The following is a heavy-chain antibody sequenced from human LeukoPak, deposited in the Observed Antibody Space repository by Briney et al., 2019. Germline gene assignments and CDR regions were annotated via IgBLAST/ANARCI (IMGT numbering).Heavy chain of an antibody. CDR3: ARENCSSTSCYDDYYYGMDV. V-gene: IGHV3-33*01. CDR1: GFTFSSYG. D-gene: IGHD2-2*01. CDR2: IWYDGSNK. Sequence: PGRSLRLSCAASGFTFSSYGMHWVRQAPGKGLEWVAVIWYDGSNKCYADSVKGRFTISRDNSKNTLYLQMNSLRAEDTAVYYCARENCSSTSCYDDYYYGMDVWGQGTTVTVSS. J-gene: IGHJ6*02.